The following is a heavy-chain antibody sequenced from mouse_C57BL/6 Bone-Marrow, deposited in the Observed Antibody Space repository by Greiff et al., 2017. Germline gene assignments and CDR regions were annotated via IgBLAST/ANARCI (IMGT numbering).Heavy chain of an antibody. Sequence: VQLQQPGAELVRPGSSVKLSCKASGYTFTSYWMDWVKQRPGQGLEWIGNIYPSDSETHYNQKFKDKATLTVDKSSSTAYMQLSSLTSEDSAVYYCARRLYDYDPWFAYWGQGTLVTVSA. CDR3: ARRLYDYDPWFAY. D-gene: IGHD2-4*01. V-gene: IGHV1-61*01. CDR2: IYPSDSET. CDR1: GYTFTSYW. J-gene: IGHJ3*01.